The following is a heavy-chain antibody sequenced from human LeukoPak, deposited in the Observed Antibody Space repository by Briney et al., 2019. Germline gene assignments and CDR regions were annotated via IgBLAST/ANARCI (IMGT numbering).Heavy chain of an antibody. J-gene: IGHJ6*03. Sequence: SETLSLTCTVSGGSISSSSYYWGWIRQPPGKGLEWIGSIYYSGSTYYNPSLNSRVTISVDTSKNQFSLKLRSVTAADTAVYYCARRGIYCSSTSCFYYYYYMDVWGKGTTVTVSS. D-gene: IGHD2-2*01. CDR3: ARRGIYCSSTSCFYYYYYMDV. CDR2: IYYSGST. V-gene: IGHV4-39*01. CDR1: GGSISSSSYY.